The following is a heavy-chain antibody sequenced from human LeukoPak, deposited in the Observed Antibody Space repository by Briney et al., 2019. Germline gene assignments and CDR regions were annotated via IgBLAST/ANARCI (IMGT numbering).Heavy chain of an antibody. CDR2: INQVGSEK. Sequence: GGSLTLSCAASGFTFSRYWMTWVRQSPGKGLEWVANINQVGSEKYYGDSVTGRFTISRDNAENSLFLQMNSLRADDTGVYYCARAREAPANVFPDHWGQGVVVTVSS. V-gene: IGHV3-7*01. D-gene: IGHD2-15*01. CDR3: ARAREAPANVFPDH. CDR1: GFTFSRYW. J-gene: IGHJ4*02.